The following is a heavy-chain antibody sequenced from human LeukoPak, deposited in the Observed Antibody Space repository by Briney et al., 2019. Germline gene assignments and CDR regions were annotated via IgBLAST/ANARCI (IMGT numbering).Heavy chain of an antibody. CDR1: GYTFTSNY. D-gene: IGHD6-19*01. CDR2: IYPRDGST. CDR3: AREKKPGYSSGWPNLGEEQPNDY. Sequence: ASVKVSCKASGYTFTSNYIHWVRQAPGQGLEWMGMIYPRDGSTSYAQKFQGRVTITRDTSASTAYMELSSLRSEDTAVYYCAREKKPGYSSGWPNLGEEQPNDYWGQGTLVTVSS. V-gene: IGHV1-46*01. J-gene: IGHJ4*02.